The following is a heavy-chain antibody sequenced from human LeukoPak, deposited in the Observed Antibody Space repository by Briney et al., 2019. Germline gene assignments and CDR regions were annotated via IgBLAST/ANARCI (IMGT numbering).Heavy chain of an antibody. V-gene: IGHV1-2*02. J-gene: IGHJ6*02. Sequence: ASVKVSCKASGYTFTGYYMHWVRQAPGQGLEWMGWINPNSGGTNPAQKFQGRVTMTWDTSISTAYMELSSLRSDDTAVYYCARDREARPIYGMDVWGQGTTVTVSS. CDR2: INPNSGGT. CDR1: GYTFTGYY. D-gene: IGHD1-26*01. CDR3: ARDREARPIYGMDV.